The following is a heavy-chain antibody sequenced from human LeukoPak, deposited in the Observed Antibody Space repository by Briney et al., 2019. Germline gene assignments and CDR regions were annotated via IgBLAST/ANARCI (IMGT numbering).Heavy chain of an antibody. CDR1: GGSISSYY. CDR2: IYYSGST. J-gene: IGHJ6*02. V-gene: IGHV4-59*01. CDR3: AAGCSSTSCYAYFGMDV. D-gene: IGHD2-2*01. Sequence: SETLSLTCTVSGGSISSYYWSWIRQPPGKGLEWIGYIYYSGSTNYNPSLKSRVTISVDTSKNQFSLKLSSVTAADTAVYYCAAGCSSTSCYAYFGMDVWGQGTTVTVSS.